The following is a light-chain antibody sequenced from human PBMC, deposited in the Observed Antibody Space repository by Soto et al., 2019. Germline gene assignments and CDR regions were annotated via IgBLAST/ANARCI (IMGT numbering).Light chain of an antibody. V-gene: IGLV2-23*01. CDR3: CSYAGSSTCWV. Sequence: QSVLTQPASVSGSPGQSITISCTGTSSDAGNYNFVSWYQQHPGKAPKVIIYEDSTRPSGVSNRISGSKSGNTASLTISGLQAEDEADYYCCSYAGSSTCWVFGGGTQLTVL. CDR1: SSDAGNYNF. CDR2: EDS. J-gene: IGLJ3*02.